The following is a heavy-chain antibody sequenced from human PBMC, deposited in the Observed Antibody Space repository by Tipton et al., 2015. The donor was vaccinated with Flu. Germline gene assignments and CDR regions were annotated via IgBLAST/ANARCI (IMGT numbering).Heavy chain of an antibody. CDR3: ARWKAETKIFDY. Sequence: GLVKPSQTLSLTCAISGDSVSSNSAAWNWFRQSPSRGLEWLGRAYYRSKWSNDYAVSVKSRITINSDTSKNQFSLQLNSVTPEDTAVYYCARWKAETKIFDYWGQGTLVTVSS. V-gene: IGHV6-1*01. CDR2: AYYRSKWSN. CDR1: GDSVSSNSAA. J-gene: IGHJ4*02. D-gene: IGHD1-7*01.